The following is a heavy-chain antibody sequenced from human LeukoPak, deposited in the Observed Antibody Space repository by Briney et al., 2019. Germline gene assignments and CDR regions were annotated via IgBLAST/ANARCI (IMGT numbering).Heavy chain of an antibody. CDR2: ISGSGGST. CDR3: AKSPSVCYYYGMDV. Sequence: GTSLRLSCAASGFTFGIYDIHWIPDAPRKGLEWVSAISGSGGSTYYADSVRGRFTISRDNSKNTLYLQMNSLRDGDTAVYYCAKSPSVCYYYGMDVWGKGTTVTVSS. D-gene: IGHD5/OR15-5a*01. J-gene: IGHJ6*04. CDR1: GFTFGIYD. V-gene: IGHV3-23*01.